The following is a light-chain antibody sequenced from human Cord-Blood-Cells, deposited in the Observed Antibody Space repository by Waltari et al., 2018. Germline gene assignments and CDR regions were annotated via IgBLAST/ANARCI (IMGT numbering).Light chain of an antibody. CDR3: SSYTSSSTLV. CDR1: SSDVGGYNY. CDR2: DVS. Sequence: QSALTQPASVSGSPGQSITISCPGTSSDVGGYNYVSWYQQHPGKAPKLMIYDVSNRPPGVSNRFSGSKAGNTASLTISGLQAEDEADYYCSSYTSSSTLVCGGGTKLTVL. J-gene: IGLJ3*02. V-gene: IGLV2-14*03.